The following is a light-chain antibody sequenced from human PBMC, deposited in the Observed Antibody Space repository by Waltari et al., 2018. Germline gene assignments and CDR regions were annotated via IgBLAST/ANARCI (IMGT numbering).Light chain of an antibody. CDR2: DTS. Sequence: EIVLTQSLATLSLSPGEGATLSCRASQNVGNYLAWYQQKPGQAPRLLIYDTSNRATGIPARFSGSGSGTDFTLTISGLEPEDFAVYYCQHRSNWPLNFGGGTKVEIK. J-gene: IGKJ4*01. V-gene: IGKV3-11*01. CDR3: QHRSNWPLN. CDR1: QNVGNY.